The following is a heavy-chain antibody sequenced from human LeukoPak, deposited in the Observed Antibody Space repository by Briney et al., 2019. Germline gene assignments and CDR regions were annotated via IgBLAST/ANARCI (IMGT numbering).Heavy chain of an antibody. V-gene: IGHV3-74*01. Sequence: GGSLRLSCAASGFTFSAYWMHWVRQAPGKGLVWLSRINTGGNDITYADSVKGRFTISRDNAKNTLCLQMNSLTVEDTAVYFCARSLVVGGTRPNDYWGQGTLVTVSS. CDR1: GFTFSAYW. J-gene: IGHJ4*02. CDR2: INTGGNDI. CDR3: ARSLVVGGTRPNDY. D-gene: IGHD2-15*01.